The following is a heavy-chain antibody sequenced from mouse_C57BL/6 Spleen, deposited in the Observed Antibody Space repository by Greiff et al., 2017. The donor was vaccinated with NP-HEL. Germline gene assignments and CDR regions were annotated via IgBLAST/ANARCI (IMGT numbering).Heavy chain of an antibody. CDR2: ISSGGSYT. J-gene: IGHJ2*01. D-gene: IGHD2-1*01. CDR1: GFTFSSYG. Sequence: EVQLVESGGDLVKPRGSLKLSCAASGFTFSSYGMSWVRQTPDKRLEWVATISSGGSYTYYPDSVKGRFTISRDNAKNTLYLQMSSLKSEDTAMYYCARPLPYFDYWGQGTTLTVSS. CDR3: ARPLPYFDY. V-gene: IGHV5-6*01.